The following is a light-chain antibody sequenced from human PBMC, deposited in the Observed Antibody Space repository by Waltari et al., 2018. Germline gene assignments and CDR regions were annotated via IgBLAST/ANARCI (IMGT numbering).Light chain of an antibody. Sequence: DIQMTQSPSSLSASVGDRVTVTCRASQSISTSLNWYQQKPGKAPKLLIYAASSLQSGVPSRFSGSGSGTDFTRTISSLQPEDFATYYCQQNYNTPPTFGQGTKVEIK. CDR1: QSISTS. CDR3: QQNYNTPPT. V-gene: IGKV1-39*01. J-gene: IGKJ1*01. CDR2: AAS.